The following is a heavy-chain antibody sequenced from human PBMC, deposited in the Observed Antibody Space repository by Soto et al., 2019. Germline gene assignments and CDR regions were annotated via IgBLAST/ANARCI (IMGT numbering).Heavy chain of an antibody. CDR3: ARDYGDY. J-gene: IGHJ4*02. Sequence: GGSLRLSCAASGFTFSSYAMHWVRQAPGKGLEWVAVISYDGSNKYYADSVKGRFTISRDNSKNTLYLQMNSLRAEDTAVYYCARDYGDYWGQGTLVTVSS. CDR1: GFTFSSYA. V-gene: IGHV3-30-3*01. D-gene: IGHD4-17*01. CDR2: ISYDGSNK.